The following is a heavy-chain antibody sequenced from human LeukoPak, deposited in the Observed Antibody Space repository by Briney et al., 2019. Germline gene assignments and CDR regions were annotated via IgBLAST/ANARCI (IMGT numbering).Heavy chain of an antibody. J-gene: IGHJ4*02. Sequence: ASVKVSCKASGFTFTDYYLHWVRQAPGQGPEWMGWINPNNDDTHLAQKFQGRVTMTRDTSINTAYMELNRLRFDDTAVYYCARALQGPYELYAYWGQGTLVTVSS. D-gene: IGHD3-16*01. CDR1: GFTFTDYY. CDR3: ARALQGPYELYAY. CDR2: INPNNDDT. V-gene: IGHV1-2*02.